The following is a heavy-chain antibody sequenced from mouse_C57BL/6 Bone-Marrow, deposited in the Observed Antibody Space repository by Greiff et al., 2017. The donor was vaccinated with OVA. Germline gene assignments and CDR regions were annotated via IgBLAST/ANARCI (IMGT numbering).Heavy chain of an antibody. Sequence: QVHVKQPGAELVKPGASVKLSCKASGYTFTSYWMQWVKQRPGQGLEWIGEIDPSDSYTNYNQKFKGKATLTVDTSSSTAYMQLISLTSEDSAVYYCARGVLRSHYFDYWGQGTTLTVSS. J-gene: IGHJ2*01. D-gene: IGHD1-1*01. CDR3: ARGVLRSHYFDY. V-gene: IGHV1-50*01. CDR2: IDPSDSYT. CDR1: GYTFTSYW.